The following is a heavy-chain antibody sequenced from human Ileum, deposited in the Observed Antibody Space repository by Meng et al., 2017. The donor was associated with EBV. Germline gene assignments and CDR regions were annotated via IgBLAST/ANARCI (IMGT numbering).Heavy chain of an antibody. Sequence: VDAGGECKKPGASVKVSGQDSGYTFTNYDMPWVRQAPGQGLEWMGWISAYNCNTNYAQTLQGRVTMTTDTSTSTAYMELGSLRSDDTAVYYCARVEVGITSGDYWGQGTLVTVSS. CDR2: ISAYNCNT. J-gene: IGHJ4*02. CDR1: GYTFTNYD. V-gene: IGHV1-18*01. D-gene: IGHD1-26*01. CDR3: ARVEVGITSGDY.